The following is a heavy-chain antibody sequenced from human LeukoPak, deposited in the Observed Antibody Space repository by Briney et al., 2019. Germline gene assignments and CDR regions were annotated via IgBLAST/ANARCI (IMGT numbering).Heavy chain of an antibody. J-gene: IGHJ4*02. Sequence: GGSLRLSCAASGFTFSSYAMSWVRQAPGKGVEWVSSISGSGGSTYYADSVKGRFTISRDNSKNTLYLQVNSLRAEDTAVYYCAKEKALVVITYFDYWGQGTLVTVSS. CDR2: ISGSGGST. D-gene: IGHD3-22*01. CDR1: GFTFSSYA. CDR3: AKEKALVVITYFDY. V-gene: IGHV3-23*01.